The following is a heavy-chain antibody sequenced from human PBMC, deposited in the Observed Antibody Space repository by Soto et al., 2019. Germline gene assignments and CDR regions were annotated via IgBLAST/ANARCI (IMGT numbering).Heavy chain of an antibody. CDR3: ARHGFYGDYSSNYFDP. J-gene: IGHJ5*02. V-gene: IGHV5-51*01. CDR2: IYPSDSDT. D-gene: IGHD4-17*01. CDR1: GSSFSNYW. Sequence: GGSLKVSCKGSGSSFSNYWIAWVRQMPGKCLEYMGTIYPSDSDTTYSPSFQVQVTISADKSISPAYLQWSSLKASDTAIYYCARHGFYGDYSSNYFDPWGQGTLVTVSS.